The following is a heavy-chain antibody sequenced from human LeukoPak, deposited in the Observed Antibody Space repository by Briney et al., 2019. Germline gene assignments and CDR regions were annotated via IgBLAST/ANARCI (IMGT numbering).Heavy chain of an antibody. V-gene: IGHV4-39*01. CDR3: ASQDTAMITDY. CDR2: INYSGST. Sequence: PSETLSLTCTVSGGSISSGGYYWSWIRQLPGKGLEWIGSINYSGSTYYNPSLKSRLTISVDTSKNQFSLRLSSVTAADTAVYYCASQDTAMITDYWGQGTLVTVSS. CDR1: GGSISSGGYY. J-gene: IGHJ4*02. D-gene: IGHD5-18*01.